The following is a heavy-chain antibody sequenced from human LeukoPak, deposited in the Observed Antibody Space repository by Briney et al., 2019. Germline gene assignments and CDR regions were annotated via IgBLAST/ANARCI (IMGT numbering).Heavy chain of an antibody. CDR2: IRYDGSNK. V-gene: IGHV3-30*02. CDR1: GFTFSSYE. J-gene: IGHJ4*02. Sequence: PGGSLRLSCAASGFTFSSYEMNWVRQAPGKGLEWVAFIRYDGSNKYYADSVKGRFTISRDNSKNTLYLQMNSLRAEDTAVYYCARYYGSGSDFDYWGQGTLVTVSS. CDR3: ARYYGSGSDFDY. D-gene: IGHD3-10*01.